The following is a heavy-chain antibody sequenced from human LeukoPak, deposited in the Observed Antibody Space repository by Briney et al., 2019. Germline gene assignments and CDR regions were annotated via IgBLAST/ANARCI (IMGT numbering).Heavy chain of an antibody. CDR1: GFTFSIYW. Sequence: GGSLRLSCAASGFTFSIYWMHWVRQAPGKGLVWVSRINSDGSSTSYADSVNGRFTISRHNDKNTLYPQMNSLRAEDTAVYYCASLSRGWLQFPFDYWGQGTLVTVSS. J-gene: IGHJ4*02. CDR3: ASLSRGWLQFPFDY. CDR2: INSDGSST. V-gene: IGHV3-74*01. D-gene: IGHD5-24*01.